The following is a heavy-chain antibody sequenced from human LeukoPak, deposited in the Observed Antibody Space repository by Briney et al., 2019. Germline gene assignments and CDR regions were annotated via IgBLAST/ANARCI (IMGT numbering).Heavy chain of an antibody. Sequence: PGGSLRLSCAASGFTFSSYAMSWVRQAPGKGLEWVSAISGSGGSTYYADSVKGRFTISRDNSKNTLYLQMSSLRAEDTAVYYCAKDVRYGDYGRFDYWGQGTLVTVSS. J-gene: IGHJ4*02. D-gene: IGHD4-17*01. CDR3: AKDVRYGDYGRFDY. V-gene: IGHV3-23*01. CDR1: GFTFSSYA. CDR2: ISGSGGST.